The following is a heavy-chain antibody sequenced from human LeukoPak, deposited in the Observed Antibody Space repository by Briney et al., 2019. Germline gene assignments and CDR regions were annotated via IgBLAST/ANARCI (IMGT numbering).Heavy chain of an antibody. J-gene: IGHJ4*02. Sequence: KSSETLSLTCTVSGDSISSSSYYWSWIRQPPGKGLEWIGYIYYSGSTNYNPSLKSRVTISVDTSKNQFSLKLSSVTAADTAVYYCARVSKSSSPHHDYWGQGTLVTVSS. CDR1: GDSISSSSYY. V-gene: IGHV4-61*01. CDR3: ARVSKSSSPHHDY. D-gene: IGHD6-13*01. CDR2: IYYSGST.